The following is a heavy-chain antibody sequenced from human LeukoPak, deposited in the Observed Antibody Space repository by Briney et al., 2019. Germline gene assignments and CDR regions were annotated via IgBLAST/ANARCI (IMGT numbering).Heavy chain of an antibody. Sequence: WASVKVSCKASGYTFTGYYMHWVRQAPGQGLERMGWINPNSGGTNYAQKFQGRVTMTRDTSISTAYMELSRLRSDDTAVYYCARDQTTMVRGVIPGYWGQGTLVTVSS. CDR3: ARDQTTMVRGVIPGY. V-gene: IGHV1-2*02. CDR1: GYTFTGYY. J-gene: IGHJ4*02. D-gene: IGHD3-10*01. CDR2: INPNSGGT.